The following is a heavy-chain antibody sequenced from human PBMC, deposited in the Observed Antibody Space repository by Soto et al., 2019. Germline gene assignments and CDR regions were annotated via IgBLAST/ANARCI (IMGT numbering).Heavy chain of an antibody. V-gene: IGHV3-11*06. J-gene: IGHJ4*02. D-gene: IGHD3-3*01. CDR2: INNDATYR. CDR1: GFTFSDYF. Sequence: PGGSLRLSCAGSGFTFSDYFITWIRQAPGKGLEWISYINNDATYRKYADSEKGRFTVSRDNAKNSVFLQMNSLRPEDTALYYCGKGDTIFGVVDDWGPGTLVTVSS. CDR3: GKGDTIFGVVDD.